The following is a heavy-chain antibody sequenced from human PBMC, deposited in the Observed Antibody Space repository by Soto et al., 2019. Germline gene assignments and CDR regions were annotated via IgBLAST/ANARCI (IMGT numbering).Heavy chain of an antibody. CDR2: IYYSGST. CDR1: GGSISSYF. D-gene: IGHD6-19*01. CDR3: ARGLAVAGYNWFDP. Sequence: PSETLSLTCTVSGGSISSYFWSWIRQPPGKGLEWIGYIYYSGSTNYNPSLKSRVTISVDTSKNQFSLKLSSVTAADTAVYYCARGLAVAGYNWFDPWGQGTLVTVSS. J-gene: IGHJ5*02. V-gene: IGHV4-59*08.